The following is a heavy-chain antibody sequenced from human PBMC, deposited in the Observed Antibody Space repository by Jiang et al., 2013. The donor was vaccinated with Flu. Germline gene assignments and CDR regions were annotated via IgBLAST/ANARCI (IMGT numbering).Heavy chain of an antibody. Sequence: SQTLSLTCTVSGASIKSGGYVLELDPPSPRRGLEWIGYIFYSGTTYYNPSLKSLVTISIDTSKTQFSLKLSSVTAADTAVYYCARETSHTGYYHYDSGYQSYLDSWGQGTLVTVSS. V-gene: IGHV4-31*01. CDR1: GASIKSGGYV. J-gene: IGHJ4*02. CDR2: IFYSGTT. D-gene: IGHD3-22*01. CDR3: ARETSHTGYYHYDSGYQSYLDS.